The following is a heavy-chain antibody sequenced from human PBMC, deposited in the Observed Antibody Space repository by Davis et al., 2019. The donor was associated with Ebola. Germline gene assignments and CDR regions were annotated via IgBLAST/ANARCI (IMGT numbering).Heavy chain of an antibody. CDR1: GGTFSSYA. J-gene: IGHJ6*04. V-gene: IGHV1-69*13. D-gene: IGHD5-18*01. CDR2: IIPIFGTA. CDR3: ASGGYSYGYRGFSYYGMDV. Sequence: SVKVSCKASGGTFSSYAISWVRQAPGQGLEWMGGIIPIFGTANYAQKFQGRVTITADESTSTAYMELSSLRSEDTAVYYCASGGYSYGYRGFSYYGMDVWGKGTTVTVSS.